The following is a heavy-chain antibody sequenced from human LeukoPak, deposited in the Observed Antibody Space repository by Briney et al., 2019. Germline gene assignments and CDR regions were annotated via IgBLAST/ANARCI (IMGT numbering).Heavy chain of an antibody. CDR3: AREVWYDILTGYYFDY. CDR1: GGSISSTKW. V-gene: IGHV4-4*02. Sequence: SETLSLTCAVSGGSISSTKWWSWVRQPPGKGREWIGEMYHSGSTNYNPSLKSRVTISVDKSKNQFSLKLSSVTAADTAVYYCAREVWYDILTGYYFDYWGQGTLVTVSS. CDR2: MYHSGST. J-gene: IGHJ4*02. D-gene: IGHD3-9*01.